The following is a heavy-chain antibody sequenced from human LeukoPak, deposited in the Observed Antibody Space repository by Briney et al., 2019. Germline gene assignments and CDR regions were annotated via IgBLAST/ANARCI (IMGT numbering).Heavy chain of an antibody. CDR1: GGSMSRSSYY. CDR3: ARHKMGTTRLYYFDY. J-gene: IGHJ4*02. Sequence: SETLSLTRIVSGGSMSRSSYYWAWTRQPPGKRLEWIGTIYYSGTTYYNPSLASRVTISVDTSKNQFSLKLTSVTAADTAVYYCARHKMGTTRLYYFDYWGQGTLVTVSS. V-gene: IGHV4-39*01. D-gene: IGHD1-26*01. CDR2: IYYSGTT.